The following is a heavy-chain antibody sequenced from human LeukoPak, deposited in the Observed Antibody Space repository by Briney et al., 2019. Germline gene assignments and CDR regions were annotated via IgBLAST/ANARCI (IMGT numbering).Heavy chain of an antibody. V-gene: IGHV4-59*01. J-gene: IGHJ3*02. CDR3: ARWGATVYAFDI. CDR2: IYYSGST. D-gene: IGHD1-26*01. Sequence: SETLSLTCTVSGGSISSYYWSWIRQPPGKGLEWIGYIYYSGSTNYNPSLKSRVTISVDTSKNQFSLKLSSVTAADTAVYYCARWGATVYAFDIWGQGTMVTVSS. CDR1: GGSISSYY.